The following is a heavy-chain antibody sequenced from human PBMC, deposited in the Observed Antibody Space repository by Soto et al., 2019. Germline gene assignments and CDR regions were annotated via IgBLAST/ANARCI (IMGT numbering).Heavy chain of an antibody. CDR2: INLDDSDI. J-gene: IGHJ6*02. Sequence: PGESLKISCKASGDAFSSFWIAWVRQVPEKGLEWMGTINLDDSDITYSPSFQGQVTISADKSLNTAYLHWNSLKASDTAIFFCAKSDYFHSSGSLYGLDVWGQGTTVTVSS. V-gene: IGHV5-51*01. D-gene: IGHD3-22*01. CDR1: GDAFSSFW. CDR3: AKSDYFHSSGSLYGLDV.